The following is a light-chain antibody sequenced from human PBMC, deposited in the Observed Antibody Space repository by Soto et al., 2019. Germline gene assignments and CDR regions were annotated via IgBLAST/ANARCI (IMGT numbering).Light chain of an antibody. CDR3: QQHSHWPPWT. CDR1: QRVRTF. Sequence: EVVLTQSPGTLSLSPGARAMLSCRARQRVRTFLDWYQQKPGQAPRLLIYGASNRATGIPARFSGSGSGTDFTLTISSLEPEDFAVYYCQQHSHWPPWTFGQGTKVDI. V-gene: IGKV3-11*01. J-gene: IGKJ1*01. CDR2: GAS.